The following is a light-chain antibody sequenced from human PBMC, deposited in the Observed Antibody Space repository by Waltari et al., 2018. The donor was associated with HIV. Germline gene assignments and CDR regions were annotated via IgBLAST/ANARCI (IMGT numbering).Light chain of an antibody. CDR2: EVS. CDR1: SRDVGSFNL. Sequence: QSALTQAASVSGSPGQSITISCTGTSRDVGSFNLVSWYQQHPGKAPKLMIYEVSKRPSGVSHRFSGSKSGNTASLTISGLQAEDEADYYCCSHGGSSTVIFGGGTKLTVL. CDR3: CSHGGSSTVI. V-gene: IGLV2-23*02. J-gene: IGLJ2*01.